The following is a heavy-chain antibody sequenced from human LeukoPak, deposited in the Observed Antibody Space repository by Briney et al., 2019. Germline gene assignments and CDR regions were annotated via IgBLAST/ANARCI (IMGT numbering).Heavy chain of an antibody. Sequence: SETLSLTCTVSGGSINSYSWSWVRQPAGKGLEWVGRIFSSGNTIYNPSLQSRVTMSVDTSKNQFSLRLNSVTAADTAVYYCARSPHRLIGHWFDPWGQGTLVTVSS. D-gene: IGHD3-16*01. CDR3: ARSPHRLIGHWFDP. J-gene: IGHJ5*02. V-gene: IGHV4-4*07. CDR1: GGSINSYS. CDR2: IFSSGNT.